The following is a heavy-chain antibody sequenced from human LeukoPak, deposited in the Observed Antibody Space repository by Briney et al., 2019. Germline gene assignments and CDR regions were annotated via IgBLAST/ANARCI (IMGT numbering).Heavy chain of an antibody. CDR1: GFIFSRYD. V-gene: IGHV3-33*01. CDR3: ARDPAAVTSHFDY. CDR2: IWHDGSKT. J-gene: IGHJ4*02. D-gene: IGHD4-17*01. Sequence: GTSLRLSCVASGFIFSRYDMHWVRQAPGEGLEWVALIWHDGSKTHYADSVKGRFTISRDDSKSTLYVQMNSLRVEDTAVYYCARDPAAVTSHFDYWGQGALVTVSS.